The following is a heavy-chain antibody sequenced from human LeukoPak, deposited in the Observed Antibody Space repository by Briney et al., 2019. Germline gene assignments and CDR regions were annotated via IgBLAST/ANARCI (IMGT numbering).Heavy chain of an antibody. CDR2: ISAYNGDT. CDR3: ATPRYSGSAKRLYHGAFDI. CDR1: GYTFTSYG. J-gene: IGHJ3*02. V-gene: IGHV1-18*01. Sequence: ASVKVSCKASGYTFTSYGISWVRQAPGQGLEWMGWISAYNGDTDYAQQFQGRVTMTTDTSTSTAYMELRSLRSEDTAVYYCATPRYSGSAKRLYHGAFDIWGQGTMVTVSS. D-gene: IGHD1-26*01.